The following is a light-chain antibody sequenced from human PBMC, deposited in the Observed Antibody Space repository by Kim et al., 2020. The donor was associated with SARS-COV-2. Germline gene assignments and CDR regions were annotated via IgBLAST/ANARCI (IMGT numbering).Light chain of an antibody. J-gene: IGKJ1*01. CDR3: QQYYSYPWT. Sequence: TGTRVPITCRPRQGIRSYLAGSQQNPGKPPKLLIYAASTLQGGVPSRFSGSGSETDFTLTISCLQSEDFATYYCQQYYSYPWTFGQGTKVDIK. CDR1: QGIRSY. CDR2: AAS. V-gene: IGKV1-8*01.